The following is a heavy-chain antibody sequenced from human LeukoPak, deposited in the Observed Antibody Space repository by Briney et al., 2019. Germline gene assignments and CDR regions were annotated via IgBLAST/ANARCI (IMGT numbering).Heavy chain of an antibody. CDR3: ARGPLPRLSITMVRGVTYAFDI. D-gene: IGHD3-10*01. CDR1: GFTFSSYW. V-gene: IGHV3-7*04. J-gene: IGHJ3*02. CDR2: IKQDGSEK. Sequence: PGGFLRLSCAASGFTFSSYWMSWVRQAPGKGLEWVANIKQDGSEKYYVDSVKGRFTISRDNAKNSLYLQMNSLRAEDTAVYYCARGPLPRLSITMVRGVTYAFDIWGQGTMVTVSS.